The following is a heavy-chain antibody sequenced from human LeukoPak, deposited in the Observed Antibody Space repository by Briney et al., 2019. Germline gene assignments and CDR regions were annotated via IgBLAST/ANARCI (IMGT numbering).Heavy chain of an antibody. V-gene: IGHV3-33*06. D-gene: IGHD1-26*01. J-gene: IGHJ4*02. CDR1: GFTFSSSW. Sequence: GGSLRLSCAASGFTFSSSWMSWVRQAPGKGLEWVAVIWYDGSNKYYADSVKGRFTISRDNSKNTLYLQMNSLRAEDTAVYYCAKDMGGLDSGSYFDYWGQGTLVTVSS. CDR3: AKDMGGLDSGSYFDY. CDR2: IWYDGSNK.